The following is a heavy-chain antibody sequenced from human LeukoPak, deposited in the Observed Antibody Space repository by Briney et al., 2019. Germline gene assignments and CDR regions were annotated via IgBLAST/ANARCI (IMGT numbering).Heavy chain of an antibody. CDR2: ISYDGSNK. D-gene: IGHD2-8*01. CDR3: ARGHSRYCTNGVCYMADY. V-gene: IGHV3-30-3*01. J-gene: IGHJ4*02. CDR1: GFTFSSYA. Sequence: GRPLRLSCAASGFTFSSYAMHWVRQAPGKGLEWVAVISYDGSNKYYADSVKGRFTISRDNSKNTLYLQMNSLRAEDTAVYYCARGHSRYCTNGVCYMADYWGQGTLVTVSS.